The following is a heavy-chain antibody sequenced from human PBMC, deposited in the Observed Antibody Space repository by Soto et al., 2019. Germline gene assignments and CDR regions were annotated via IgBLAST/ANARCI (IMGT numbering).Heavy chain of an antibody. CDR2: ISAYNSNT. Sequence: ASVKVSCKASGYTFTSYGISWVRQAPGQGLERMGWISAYNSNTNYAQKLQGRVTMTTDTSTSIAYMELRSLRSDDTAVYYCARVGSLESIAARPDRTSLSSPQSLRSYYYYYMDVWGKGTTVTVSS. D-gene: IGHD6-6*01. J-gene: IGHJ6*03. CDR1: GYTFTSYG. V-gene: IGHV1-18*01. CDR3: ARVGSLESIAARPDRTSLSSPQSLRSYYYYYMDV.